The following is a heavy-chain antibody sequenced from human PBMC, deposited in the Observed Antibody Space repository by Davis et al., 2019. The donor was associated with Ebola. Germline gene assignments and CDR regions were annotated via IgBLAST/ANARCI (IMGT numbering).Heavy chain of an antibody. J-gene: IGHJ6*04. CDR2: MNPNSGNT. V-gene: IGHV1-8*01. CDR1: GYTFTSYD. Sequence: ASVQVSCKASGYTFTSYDINWVRQATGQGLEWMGWMNPNSGNTGYAQKFKGRVTMTRNTSISTAYMELSSLRSEDTAVYYCARGNVVYAKVLYYYYGMDVWGKGTTVTVSS. D-gene: IGHD2-8*02. CDR3: ARGNVVYAKVLYYYYGMDV.